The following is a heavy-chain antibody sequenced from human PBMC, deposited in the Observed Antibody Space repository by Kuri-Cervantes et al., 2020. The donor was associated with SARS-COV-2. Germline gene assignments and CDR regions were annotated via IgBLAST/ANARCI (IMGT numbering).Heavy chain of an antibody. CDR2: INPSGGST. CDR3: ARGFIDIVVVPAAPGRHFDY. CDR1: GYTFTSYY. J-gene: IGHJ4*02. V-gene: IGHV1-46*03. Sequence: ASVKVSCKASGYTFTSYYMHWVRQAPGQGLEWMGIINPSGGSTSYAQKFQGRVTMTRDTSTSTVYMELSRLRSEDTAVYYCARGFIDIVVVPAAPGRHFDYWGQGTLVTVSS. D-gene: IGHD2-2*01.